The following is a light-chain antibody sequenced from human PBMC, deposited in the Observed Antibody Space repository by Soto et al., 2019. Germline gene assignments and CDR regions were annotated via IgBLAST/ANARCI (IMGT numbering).Light chain of an antibody. CDR3: QVWDSSTVV. Sequence: SYELTQPLSVSVALGQTARITCGGNNIGSKNVHWYQHKPGQAPVLVIYRDTNRPSGIPERFSGSNSGNTATLTISRAQAGDEADYYCQVWDSSTVVIGGGTKVTVL. V-gene: IGLV3-9*01. CDR1: NIGSKN. J-gene: IGLJ2*01. CDR2: RDT.